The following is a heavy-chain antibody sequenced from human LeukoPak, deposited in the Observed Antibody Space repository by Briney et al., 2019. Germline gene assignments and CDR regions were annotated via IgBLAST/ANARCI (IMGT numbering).Heavy chain of an antibody. Sequence: SETLSLTCTVSGGSISSSSYYCGWIRQPPGKGLEWIGSIYYSGSTYYNPSLKSRCTISVDTAKNQCCLKLSSVTPADTAVYYCARRYHGIRYGINWFDPWGQGTLVTVSS. CDR1: GGSISSSSYY. CDR3: ARRYHGIRYGINWFDP. CDR2: IYYSGST. D-gene: IGHD2-2*01. V-gene: IGHV4-39*01. J-gene: IGHJ5*02.